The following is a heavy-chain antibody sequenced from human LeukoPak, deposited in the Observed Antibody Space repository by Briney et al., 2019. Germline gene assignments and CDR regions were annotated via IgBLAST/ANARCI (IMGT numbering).Heavy chain of an antibody. V-gene: IGHV3-30-3*01. CDR2: ISYDGSNK. J-gene: IGHJ4*02. CDR3: ARRGISRGGSYYLKY. CDR1: GFTFSSYA. D-gene: IGHD1-26*01. Sequence: GGSLRLSCAASGFTFSSYAMHWVRQAPGKGLEWVAVISYDGSNKYYADSVKGRFTISRDNSKNTLYLQMNSLRAEDTAVYYCARRGISRGGSYYLKYWGQGTLVTVSS.